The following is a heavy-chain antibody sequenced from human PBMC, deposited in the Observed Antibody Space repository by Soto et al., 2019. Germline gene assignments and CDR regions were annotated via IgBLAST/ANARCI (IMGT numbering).Heavy chain of an antibody. CDR3: ARIGVSSGHESPDFDS. Sequence: QVQLVQSGAEVKKPGASVKVSCKASGYTFNFCGITWVRQAPGQGLEWMGWISGFNGNTNYAADLQGRVTMTTDTSTSTAYMELRGLRSDDTAVYYCARIGVSSGHESPDFDSWGQGTLVTVSS. D-gene: IGHD3-16*01. V-gene: IGHV1-18*01. CDR2: ISGFNGNT. CDR1: GYTFNFCG. J-gene: IGHJ4*02.